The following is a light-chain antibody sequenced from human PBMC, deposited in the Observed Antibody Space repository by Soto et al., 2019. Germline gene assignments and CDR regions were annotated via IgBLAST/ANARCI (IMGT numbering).Light chain of an antibody. CDR3: SSYASSSTI. CDR1: SSDIGGYNY. V-gene: IGLV2-14*01. Sequence: QSALTQPASVSGSPGQSITISCTGTSSDIGGYNYVSWYQQHPGKAPKLIIYEVSNRPSGVSNPFSGSKSGNTASLTISGLQAEDEADYYCSSYASSSTIFAGGTQLTVL. J-gene: IGLJ2*01. CDR2: EVS.